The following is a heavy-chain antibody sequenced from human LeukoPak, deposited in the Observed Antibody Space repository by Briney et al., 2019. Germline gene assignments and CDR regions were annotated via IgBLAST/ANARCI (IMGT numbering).Heavy chain of an antibody. CDR1: GGSISSGSYY. D-gene: IGHD3-10*01. CDR2: IYTSGST. J-gene: IGHJ5*02. CDR3: ARESGMGNWFDP. V-gene: IGHV4-61*02. Sequence: PSETLSLTCTVSGGSISSGSYYWSWIRQPAGKGLEWIGRIYTSGSTNYNPSLKSRVTMSVDTSKNLFSLKLSSVTAADTAVYYCARESGMGNWFDPWGQGTLVTVSS.